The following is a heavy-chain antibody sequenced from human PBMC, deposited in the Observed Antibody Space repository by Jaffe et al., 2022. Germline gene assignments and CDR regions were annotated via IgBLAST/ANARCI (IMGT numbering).Heavy chain of an antibody. CDR3: AKDAAGGHGRSPYYFDQ. Sequence: VESGGAVVQPGGSLRVSCVASGFIFDDYAMNWVRHVPGKGLEWVALVSWDGETTYYADSVKGRFTISRDNNKNSIYLEMNSLTTEDSAFYFCAKDAAGGHGRSPYYFDQWGQGTLVTVSS. CDR1: GFIFDDYA. V-gene: IGHV3-43*01. D-gene: IGHD2-15*01. CDR2: VSWDGETT. J-gene: IGHJ4*02.